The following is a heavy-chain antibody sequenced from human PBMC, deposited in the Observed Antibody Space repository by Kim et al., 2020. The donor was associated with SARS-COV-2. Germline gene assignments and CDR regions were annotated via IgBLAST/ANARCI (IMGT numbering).Heavy chain of an antibody. D-gene: IGHD3-9*01. J-gene: IGHJ3*02. Sequence: SETLSLTCAVYGGSFSGYYWSWIRQPPGKGLEWIGEINYSGSTNYNASLKSRVTISVDTSKNQFSLKLSSVTAADTAVYYCARVSVDVSQINAFDIWGQG. V-gene: IGHV4-34*01. CDR3: ARVSVDVSQINAFDI. CDR2: INYSGST. CDR1: GGSFSGYY.